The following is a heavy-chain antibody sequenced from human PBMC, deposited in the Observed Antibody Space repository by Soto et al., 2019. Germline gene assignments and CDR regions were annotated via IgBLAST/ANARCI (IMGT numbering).Heavy chain of an antibody. Sequence: PAGSLRLSCAASGFTFSSYSTNWDRQAPGKGLELVSYISSSSSTIYYADSVKGRFTISRDNAKNSLYLQMNSLRDEDTAVYYCARVGARDYGMEVRGQGTTVTVS. V-gene: IGHV3-48*02. CDR3: ARVGARDYGMEV. J-gene: IGHJ6*02. CDR2: ISSSSSTI. CDR1: GFTFSSYS. D-gene: IGHD6-6*01.